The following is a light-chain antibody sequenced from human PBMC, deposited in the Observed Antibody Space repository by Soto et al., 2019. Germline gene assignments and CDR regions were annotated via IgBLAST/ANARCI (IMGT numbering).Light chain of an antibody. Sequence: QSVLTQPASVSGSPRQSITISCTGTSSDVGDGDFVSWYQQRPGNAPKLMIYKVSNRPSGVSNRFSDSKSGNTASLTISGLQAEDEADYYCCSYTRSYTWVFGGGTQLTVL. J-gene: IGLJ7*01. V-gene: IGLV2-14*01. CDR1: SSDVGDGDF. CDR2: KVS. CDR3: CSYTRSYTWV.